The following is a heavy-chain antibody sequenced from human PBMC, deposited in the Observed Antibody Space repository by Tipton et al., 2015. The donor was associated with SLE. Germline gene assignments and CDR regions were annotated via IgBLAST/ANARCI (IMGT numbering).Heavy chain of an antibody. V-gene: IGHV5-51*01. D-gene: IGHD7-27*01. CDR3: ARQADLGTFDI. J-gene: IGHJ3*02. CDR1: GYNFAAYW. Sequence: VQLVQSGAEVKKPGESLKISCKASGYNFAAYWIGWVRLVPGRGLEWMGVVYPDDSDTRYSPSFQGQVTISADKSISTAYLQCSLKASDTAMYYCARQADLGTFDIWGQGTMVSVSS. CDR2: VYPDDSDT.